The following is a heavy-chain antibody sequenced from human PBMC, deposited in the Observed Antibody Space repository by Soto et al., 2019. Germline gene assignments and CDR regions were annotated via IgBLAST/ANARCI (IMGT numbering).Heavy chain of an antibody. J-gene: IGHJ4*02. Sequence: EVQLVQSGAEVKKPGESLRISCKGSGYSFTSYWISWVRQMPGKGLEWMGRIDPSDSYTNYSPSFQGHVTISADKSISTAYLQWSSLKASDTAMYYCATPANYYDSSGYYFDYWGQGTLVTVSS. CDR1: GYSFTSYW. D-gene: IGHD3-22*01. CDR2: IDPSDSYT. V-gene: IGHV5-10-1*03. CDR3: ATPANYYDSSGYYFDY.